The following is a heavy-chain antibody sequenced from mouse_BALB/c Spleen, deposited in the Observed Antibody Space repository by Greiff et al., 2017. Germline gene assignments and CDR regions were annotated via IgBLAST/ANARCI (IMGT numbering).Heavy chain of an antibody. CDR2: IWAGGST. V-gene: IGHV2-9*02. Sequence: QVQLQQSGPGLVAPSQSLSITCTVSGFSLTSYGVHWVRQPPGKGLEWLGVIWAGGSTNYNSALMSRLSISKDNSKSQVFLKMNSLQTDDTAMYYCARDPDGYYRLYAMDYWGQGTSVTVSS. D-gene: IGHD2-3*01. CDR1: GFSLTSYG. J-gene: IGHJ4*01. CDR3: ARDPDGYYRLYAMDY.